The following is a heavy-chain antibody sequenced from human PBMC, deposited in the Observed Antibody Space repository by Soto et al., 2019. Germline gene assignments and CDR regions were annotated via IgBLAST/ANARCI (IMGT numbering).Heavy chain of an antibody. Sequence: QITLKESGPTLVKPTQTLTLTCTFSGFSLSTRGVAVGWFRQPPGKALEGLALIYWDEDKWYSPSLKSRLTITGGTSKTQVVLTMTNMDPVDTAPYYCAHRPRGYAYYFDYWGQGTLVTVSS. J-gene: IGHJ4*02. CDR2: IYWDEDK. V-gene: IGHV2-5*02. CDR1: GFSLSTRGVA. CDR3: AHRPRGYAYYFDY. D-gene: IGHD5-12*01.